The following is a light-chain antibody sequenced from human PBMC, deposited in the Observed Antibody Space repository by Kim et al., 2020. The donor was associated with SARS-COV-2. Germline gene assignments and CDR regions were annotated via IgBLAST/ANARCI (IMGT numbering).Light chain of an antibody. CDR1: RSDVGGYNY. J-gene: IGLJ2*01. V-gene: IGLV2-8*01. CDR3: SSYAGSNNVV. CDR2: EVS. Sequence: GQSVTFSCTGTRSDVGGYNYVSWYQPHPGKAPKLMIYEVSKRPSGVPDRFSGSKSGNTASLTVSGLQAEDEADYYCSSYAGSNNVVFGGGTQLTVL.